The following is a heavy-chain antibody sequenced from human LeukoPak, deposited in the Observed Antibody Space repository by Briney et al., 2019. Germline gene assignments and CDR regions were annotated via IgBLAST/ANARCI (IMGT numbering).Heavy chain of an antibody. CDR1: VGSISSFY. CDR2: IYYSGST. J-gene: IGHJ4*02. Sequence: SETLSLTCTVSVGSISSFYWGWIRQPPGKGLEWIGYIYYSGSTDYNPSLKSRVTISVDRSKNQFSLKLSSVTAADTAVYYCARDVGCGPFFVLWVQGTLVTVSS. CDR3: ARDVGCGPFFVL. V-gene: IGHV4-59*01. D-gene: IGHD3-3*02.